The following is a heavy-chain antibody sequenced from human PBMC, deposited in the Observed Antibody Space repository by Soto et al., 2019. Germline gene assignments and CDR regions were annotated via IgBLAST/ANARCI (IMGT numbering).Heavy chain of an antibody. CDR2: ISDSGSLT. V-gene: IGHV3-11*01. Sequence: QVQLVESGGGLVKPEGSLRLSCAASGFTFSAYYMSWIRQAPGKGLEWVSYISDSGSLTHYGDSVKGRFTTSRDNAKASLYLQMDSLRAEDTAIYYCARALVLGVGALSQWGQGTLVTVSS. CDR3: ARALVLGVGALSQ. CDR1: GFTFSAYY. J-gene: IGHJ4*02. D-gene: IGHD1-26*01.